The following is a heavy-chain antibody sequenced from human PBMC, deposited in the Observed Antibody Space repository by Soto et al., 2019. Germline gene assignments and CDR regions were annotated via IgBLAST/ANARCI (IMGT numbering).Heavy chain of an antibody. D-gene: IGHD5-18*01. J-gene: IGHJ4*02. V-gene: IGHV3-23*01. Sequence: LRLSCAASGFTFSSYAMSWVRQAPGKGLEWVSAISGSGGSTYYAGSVKGRFTISRDNSKNTLYLQMNSLRAEDTAVYYCAKDGGIQLWSYYFDYWGQGTLVTVSS. CDR2: ISGSGGST. CDR3: AKDGGIQLWSYYFDY. CDR1: GFTFSSYA.